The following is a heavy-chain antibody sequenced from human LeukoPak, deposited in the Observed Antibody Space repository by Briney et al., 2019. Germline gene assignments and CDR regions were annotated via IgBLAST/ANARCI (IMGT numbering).Heavy chain of an antibody. D-gene: IGHD2-15*01. Sequence: GGSLRLSRAASGFTFSSYAMHWVRQAPGKGLEWVAVISYDGSNKYYADSVKGRFTISRDNSKNTLYLQMNSLRAEDTAVYYCARDPQNCSGGSCYSPYYYGMDVWGQGTTVTVSS. V-gene: IGHV3-30-3*01. CDR3: ARDPQNCSGGSCYSPYYYGMDV. CDR2: ISYDGSNK. CDR1: GFTFSSYA. J-gene: IGHJ6*02.